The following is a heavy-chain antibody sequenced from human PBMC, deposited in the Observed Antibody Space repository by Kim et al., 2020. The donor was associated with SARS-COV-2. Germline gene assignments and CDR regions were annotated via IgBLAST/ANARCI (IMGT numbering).Heavy chain of an antibody. CDR1: GFTFSNAW. D-gene: IGHD3-16*02. CDR2: IKSKTDGGTT. CDR3: TTALHSILDHLGELSPLDD. J-gene: IGHJ4*02. V-gene: IGHV3-15*01. Sequence: GGSLRLSCAASGFTFSNAWMSWVRQAPGKGLEWVGRIKSKTDGGTTDYAAPVKGRFTISRDDSKNTLYLQMNSLKTEDTAVYYCTTALHSILDHLGELSPLDDWGQGTLVTVSS.